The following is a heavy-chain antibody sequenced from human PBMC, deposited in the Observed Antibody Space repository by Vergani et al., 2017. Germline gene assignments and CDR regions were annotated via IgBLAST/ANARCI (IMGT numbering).Heavy chain of an antibody. CDR3: AREGKSIAVAAYNWFDP. CDR2: INTNTGNP. J-gene: IGHJ5*02. Sequence: QVQLVQSGAEVKKPGASVKVSCKASGYTFTSYDINWVRQATGQGLEWMGWINTNTGNPTYAQGFTGRFVFSLDTSVSTAYLQISSLKAEDTAVYYCAREGKSIAVAAYNWFDPWGQGTLVTVSS. CDR1: GYTFTSYD. D-gene: IGHD6-19*01. V-gene: IGHV7-4-1*02.